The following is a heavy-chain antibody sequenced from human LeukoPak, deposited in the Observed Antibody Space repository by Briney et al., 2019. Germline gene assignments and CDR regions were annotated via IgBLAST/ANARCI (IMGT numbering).Heavy chain of an antibody. CDR1: GYTFTSYD. CDR2: MNPNSGNT. CDR3: ATEQWLVSRNWFDP. V-gene: IGHV1-8*01. Sequence: APVTVSCKASGYTFTSYDINWVRQATGQGLEWMGWMNPNSGNTGYAQKFQGRVTMTRNTSISTAYMELSSLRSEDTAVYYCATEQWLVSRNWFDPWGQGTLVTVSS. D-gene: IGHD6-19*01. J-gene: IGHJ5*02.